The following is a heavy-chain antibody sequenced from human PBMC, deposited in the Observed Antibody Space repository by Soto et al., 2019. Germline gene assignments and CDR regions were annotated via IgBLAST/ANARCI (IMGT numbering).Heavy chain of an antibody. D-gene: IGHD3-22*01. CDR1: GFTFSDYY. CDR3: ARSIAYYYDSSGYYFDY. CDR2: ISSSSSYT. V-gene: IGHV3-11*06. Sequence: QVQLVESGGGLVKPGGSLRLSCAASGFTFSDYYMSWIRQAPGKGLEWVSYISSSSSYTTYADSVKGRFTISRDNAKNSLYLQMNSLRAEDTAVYYCARSIAYYYDSSGYYFDYWGQGTLVTVSS. J-gene: IGHJ4*02.